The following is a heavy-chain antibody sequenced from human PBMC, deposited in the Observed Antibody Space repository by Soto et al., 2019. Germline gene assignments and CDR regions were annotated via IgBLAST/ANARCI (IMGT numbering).Heavy chain of an antibody. CDR1: GGSISSYY. CDR2: IYYSGST. CDR3: ARDQGASCSGGSCYRRGWFDP. V-gene: IGHV4-59*01. J-gene: IGHJ5*02. D-gene: IGHD2-15*01. Sequence: QVQLQESGPGLVKPSGTLSLTCTVSGGSISSYYWSWIRQPPGKGLEWIGYIYYSGSTNYNPSLKRRVTISVDTSKNQFSLKLSSVTAADTAVYYCARDQGASCSGGSCYRRGWFDPWGQGTLVTVSS.